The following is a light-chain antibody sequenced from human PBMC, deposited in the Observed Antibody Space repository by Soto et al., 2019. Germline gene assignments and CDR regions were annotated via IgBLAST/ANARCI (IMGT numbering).Light chain of an antibody. CDR2: GAS. CDR3: QQYSQWPLT. CDR1: QSVSRN. Sequence: EIVMTQSPATLSVSAGERAALSCRASQSVSRNLAWYQQKPGQAPRLLIDGASSRATGIPARFSGSGSATEFTLTISSLQSEDFAVYYCQQYSQWPLTFGGGTKVDIK. J-gene: IGKJ4*01. V-gene: IGKV3-15*01.